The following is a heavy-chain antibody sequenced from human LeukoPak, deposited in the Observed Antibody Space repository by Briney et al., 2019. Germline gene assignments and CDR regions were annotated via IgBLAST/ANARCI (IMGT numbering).Heavy chain of an antibody. D-gene: IGHD3-9*01. CDR2: ISNSRSYK. V-gene: IGHV3-21*01. J-gene: IGHJ4*02. Sequence: GGSLRLSCAASGFTFSSYSMNWVRQAPGKGLEWVSAISNSRSYKYYADSVKGRFTISRDNAKNSLYLQMNSLRAEDTAVYYCARDNPYYDILTGSLKAESRTGLVNFDYWGQGTLVTVSS. CDR3: ARDNPYYDILTGSLKAESRTGLVNFDY. CDR1: GFTFSSYS.